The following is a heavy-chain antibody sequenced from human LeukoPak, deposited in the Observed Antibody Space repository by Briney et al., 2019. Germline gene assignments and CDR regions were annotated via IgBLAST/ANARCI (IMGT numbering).Heavy chain of an antibody. CDR1: GFSFSDYS. CDR2: VKNRGDGMAT. V-gene: IGHV3-15*07. CDR3: TTEYFGGFEY. D-gene: IGHD3-16*01. Sequence: PGGSLRLSCAASGFSFSDYSMNWVRQAPGKGLEWVGRVKNRGDGMATDYAAPVKGRFIISRDDSKKTVYLQMDSLKTEDTAVYFCTTEYFGGFEYWGQGTLVTVSS. J-gene: IGHJ4*02.